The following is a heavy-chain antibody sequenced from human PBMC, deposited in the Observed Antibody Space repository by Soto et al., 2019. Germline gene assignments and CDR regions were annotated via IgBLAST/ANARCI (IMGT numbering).Heavy chain of an antibody. D-gene: IGHD3-9*01. CDR2: IYYAGTT. CDR1: GGSISSSSYY. Sequence: PSETLSLTCTVSGGSISSSSYYWAWIRQPAGKGLEWIGYIYYAGTTSYNPSLKSRVSITLETSKSQFSLRLTSVTASDTAVYYCARTGGYFDWLPPYYFDYWGQGTLVTVS. CDR3: ARTGGYFDWLPPYYFDY. J-gene: IGHJ4*02. V-gene: IGHV4-61*05.